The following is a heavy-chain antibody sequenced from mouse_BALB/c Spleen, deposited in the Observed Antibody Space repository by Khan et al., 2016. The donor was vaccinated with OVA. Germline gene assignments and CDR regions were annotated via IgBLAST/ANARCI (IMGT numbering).Heavy chain of an antibody. V-gene: IGHV3-8*02. J-gene: IGHJ3*01. CDR2: MIYTGYT. CDR3: ARSTYWYAVAY. CDR1: GDSITSGY. D-gene: IGHD2-14*01. Sequence: EVQLQESGPSLVKPSQTLSLTCSVTGDSITSGYWSWIRTFSGNKLEYIGYMIYTGYTDHNPSLKSPLALTRHTSNNQYYLQLNSVTTEDTATYYWARSTYWYAVAYWGQGTLVTVSA.